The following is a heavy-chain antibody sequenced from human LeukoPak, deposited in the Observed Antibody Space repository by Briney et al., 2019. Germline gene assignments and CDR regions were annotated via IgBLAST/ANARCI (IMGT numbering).Heavy chain of an antibody. J-gene: IGHJ3*02. CDR1: GGSISSYY. CDR3: ARAELRYFDWAHDAFDI. Sequence: SETLSLTCTVSGGSISSYYWSWIRQPPGKGLEWIGYIYYSGSTNYNPSLKSRVTISVDTPKNQFSLKLSSVTAADTAVYYCARAELRYFDWAHDAFDIWGQGTMVTVSS. D-gene: IGHD3-9*01. V-gene: IGHV4-59*01. CDR2: IYYSGST.